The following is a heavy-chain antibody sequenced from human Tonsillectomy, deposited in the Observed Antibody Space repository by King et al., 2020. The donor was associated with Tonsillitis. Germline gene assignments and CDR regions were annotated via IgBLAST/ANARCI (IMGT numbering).Heavy chain of an antibody. J-gene: IGHJ3*02. V-gene: IGHV3-48*03. CDR1: GFSFSSYE. Sequence: VQLVESGGGMVQPGGSLRLSCVVSGFSFSSYEMNWVRQAPGKGLEWVSSVRSGGNIDYSDSVKGRFTISRDNAKNSLFLQMNSLTAEDTAIYYCAISIYGDAFDIWGQGTMVTVSS. CDR2: VRSGGNI. D-gene: IGHD2-21*01. CDR3: AISIYGDAFDI.